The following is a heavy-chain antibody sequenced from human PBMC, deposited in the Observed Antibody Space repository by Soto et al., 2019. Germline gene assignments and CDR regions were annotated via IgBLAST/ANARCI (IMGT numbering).Heavy chain of an antibody. CDR3: AGYHFYYMDV. CDR1: GFTFSSYW. V-gene: IGHV3-74*01. CDR2: INGDGTST. J-gene: IGHJ6*03. Sequence: GGSLRLSCAASGFTFSSYWMHWVRQAPGKGLVWVSRINGDGTSTSYADSVMGRFPISRDNAKNTLYLQMSSLRAEDTAVYYCAGYHFYYMDVWGKGTTVTVSS.